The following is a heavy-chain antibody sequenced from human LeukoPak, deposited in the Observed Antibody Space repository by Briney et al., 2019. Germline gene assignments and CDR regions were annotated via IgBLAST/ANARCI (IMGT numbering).Heavy chain of an antibody. D-gene: IGHD1-1*01. CDR1: GFTFNTYA. J-gene: IGHJ6*02. CDR3: AKASGTGGDYYYGLDV. CDR2: ISGSGAST. V-gene: IGHV3-23*01. Sequence: GGSLRLSCAASGFTFNTYAVTWVRQAPGKGLEWVAGISGSGASTNHADSVKGRFTISRDNSKNTLYLQMNSLRAEDTAVYYCAKASGTGGDYYYGLDVWGQGTTVTVSS.